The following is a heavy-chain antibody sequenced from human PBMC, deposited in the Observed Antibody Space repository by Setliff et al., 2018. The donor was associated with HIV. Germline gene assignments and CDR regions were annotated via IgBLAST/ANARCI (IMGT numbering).Heavy chain of an antibody. D-gene: IGHD2-21*02. V-gene: IGHV3-7*03. Sequence: PGGSLRLSCAASGFTFSNYWMSWVRQAPGKGLEWVANIKQDGSEKYYVDSVKGRFTISRDNAKKSLYLQMNSLRAEDTALYYCARGGAFCGRDSCYYLDYWGQGNPVTVSS. J-gene: IGHJ4*02. CDR3: ARGGAFCGRDSCYYLDY. CDR1: GFTFSNYW. CDR2: IKQDGSEK.